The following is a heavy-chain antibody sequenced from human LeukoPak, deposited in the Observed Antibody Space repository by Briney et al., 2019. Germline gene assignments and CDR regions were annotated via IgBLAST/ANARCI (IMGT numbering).Heavy chain of an antibody. J-gene: IGHJ4*02. CDR1: GFTVSSNY. Sequence: GGSLRLSCAASGFTVSSNYMSWVRQAPGKGLEWVSAISGSGGSTYYADSVKGRFTISRDDSKNTLYLQMNSLRAEDTAVYYCARDWDITMVRGVFGYWGQGTLVTVSS. D-gene: IGHD3-10*01. V-gene: IGHV3-23*01. CDR3: ARDWDITMVRGVFGY. CDR2: ISGSGGST.